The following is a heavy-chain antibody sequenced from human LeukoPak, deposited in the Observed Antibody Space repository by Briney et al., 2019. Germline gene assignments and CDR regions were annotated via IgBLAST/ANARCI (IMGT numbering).Heavy chain of an antibody. V-gene: IGHV3-21*01. D-gene: IGHD4-17*01. CDR2: ISTSSSYI. CDR3: ARNRGDPSYFDY. J-gene: IGHJ4*02. CDR1: GFSFGDYG. Sequence: PGRSLRLSCTASGFSFGDYGMSWVRQAPGKGLEWISSISTSSSYIYYADSVKGRFTISRNNPKNSLYLQMNSLRAEDTAVYYCARNRGDPSYFDYWGQGTLVTVSS.